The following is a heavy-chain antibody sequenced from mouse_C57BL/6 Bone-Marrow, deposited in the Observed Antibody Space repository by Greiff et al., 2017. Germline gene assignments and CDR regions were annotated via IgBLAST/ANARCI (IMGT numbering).Heavy chain of an antibody. J-gene: IGHJ4*01. CDR3: ARNGMITTGYYYAMDY. D-gene: IGHD2-4*01. V-gene: IGHV2-2*01. CDR1: GFSLTSYG. CDR2: IWSGGST. Sequence: VQLQQSGPGLVQPSQSLSITCTVSGFSLTSYGVHWVRQSPGKGLEWLGVIWSGGSTDYNAAFISRLSISKDKSKSQVFFKMNSLQTDDTAIYYCARNGMITTGYYYAMDYWGQGTSVTVSS.